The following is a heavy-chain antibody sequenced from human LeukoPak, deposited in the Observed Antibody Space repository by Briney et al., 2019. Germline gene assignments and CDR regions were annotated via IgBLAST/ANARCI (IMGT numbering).Heavy chain of an antibody. V-gene: IGHV3-23*01. CDR2: ISDGGGST. D-gene: IGHD2-21*02. Sequence: GGSLRLSCAASGFTFTSYSRNWVRQAPGKGLEWVSTISDGGGSTYYADSVKGRFTISRDNSKDTLFLQMHSLRPGDTAVYYCVREDTPATANYWGQGTLVTIPS. CDR3: VREDTPATANY. J-gene: IGHJ4*02. CDR1: GFTFTSYS.